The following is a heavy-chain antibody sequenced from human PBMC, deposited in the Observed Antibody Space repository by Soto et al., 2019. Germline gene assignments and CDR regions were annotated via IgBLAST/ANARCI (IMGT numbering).Heavy chain of an antibody. J-gene: IGHJ6*02. CDR2: ISAYNGNT. CDR1: GYTFPSYG. CDR3: ASGLPSIFGVVSNYYYYGMDV. Sequence: ASVKVSCKASGYTFPSYGISWVRQAPGQGLEWMGWISAYNGNTNYAQKPQSRVTMTTDTSTRQAYMELRSLRSDDTAVYYCASGLPSIFGVVSNYYYYGMDVWGQGTRVSFSS. V-gene: IGHV1-18*01. D-gene: IGHD3-3*01.